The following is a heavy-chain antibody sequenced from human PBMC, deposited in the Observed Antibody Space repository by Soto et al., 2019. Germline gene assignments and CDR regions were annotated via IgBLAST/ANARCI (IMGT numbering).Heavy chain of an antibody. V-gene: IGHV1-18*01. CDR1: GYTFTSYG. Sequence: GASVKVSCKASGYTFTSYGISWVRQAPGQGLEWMGWISAYNGNTNYAQKLQGRVTMTTDTSTSTAYMELRSLRSEDTAVYYCAAGVIKVHCSSTSCYQLDAFDIWGQGTMVTVSS. CDR3: AAGVIKVHCSSTSCYQLDAFDI. D-gene: IGHD2-2*01. J-gene: IGHJ3*02. CDR2: ISAYNGNT.